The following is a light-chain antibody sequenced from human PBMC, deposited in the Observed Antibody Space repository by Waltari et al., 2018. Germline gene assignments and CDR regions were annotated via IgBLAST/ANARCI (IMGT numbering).Light chain of an antibody. V-gene: IGKV3-20*01. Sequence: EIVLMQSPGTLSLSPGERATLSCRASQPVRRSYLAWYQQIPGRAPRLLIYDASNRATGIPDRFIAGGSGTDFTLTITRLEPEDVAVYYCQQYGPSYTFGQGTKLEI. J-gene: IGKJ2*01. CDR1: QPVRRSY. CDR3: QQYGPSYT. CDR2: DAS.